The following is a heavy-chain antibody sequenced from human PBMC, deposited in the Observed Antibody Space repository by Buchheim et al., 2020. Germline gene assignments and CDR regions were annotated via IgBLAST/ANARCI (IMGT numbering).Heavy chain of an antibody. CDR2: VYHTGTT. V-gene: IGHV4-4*02. J-gene: IGHJ4*02. D-gene: IGHD1-26*01. CDR3: ARHKAGARGFDC. CDR1: GESISNSDW. Sequence: QVQVQESGPGLVKPSGALSLTCAVSGESISNSDWWSWVRQPPGKGLEWIGEVYHTGTTNYNPSLKSRVTISVDKSKNQFSLNLNSVTAADTALYYCARHKAGARGFDCWGQGTL.